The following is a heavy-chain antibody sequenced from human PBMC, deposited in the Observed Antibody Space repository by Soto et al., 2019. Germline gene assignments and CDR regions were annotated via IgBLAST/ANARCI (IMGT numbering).Heavy chain of an antibody. Sequence: ASVKVSCKASGYTFTSYGISWVRQAPGQGLEWMGWISSYNGNTNYAQKVQGRVTMTTDTSTTTTYIELRGLRSDDTAVYYCARGPRYCSTTSCFSGVTWFDPWGQGTLVTVSS. J-gene: IGHJ5*02. D-gene: IGHD2-2*01. CDR2: ISSYNGNT. CDR1: GYTFTSYG. CDR3: ARGPRYCSTTSCFSGVTWFDP. V-gene: IGHV1-18*04.